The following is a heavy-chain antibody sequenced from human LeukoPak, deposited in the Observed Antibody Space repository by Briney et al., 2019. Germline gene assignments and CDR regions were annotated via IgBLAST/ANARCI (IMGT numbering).Heavy chain of an antibody. CDR1: GGSISTSNYY. Sequence: PSETLSLTCTVSGGSISTSNYYWGWIRQPPGKGLEWIGNIFYSGSTYYSPSLKSRVTISVDTSKNQFSLKLSSVTAADTAVYYCARRRIAAAGTNWFDPWGQGTLVTVSS. CDR3: ARRRIAAAGTNWFDP. J-gene: IGHJ5*02. D-gene: IGHD6-13*01. V-gene: IGHV4-39*01. CDR2: IFYSGST.